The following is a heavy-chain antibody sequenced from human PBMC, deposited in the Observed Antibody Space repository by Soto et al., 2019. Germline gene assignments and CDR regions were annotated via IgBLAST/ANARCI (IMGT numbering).Heavy chain of an antibody. CDR3: ARDTSMVRGVIIDGRDFDY. CDR2: INPSGGST. D-gene: IGHD3-10*01. J-gene: IGHJ4*02. CDR1: GYTFTSYY. Sequence: QVQLVQSGAEVKKPGASVKVSCKASGYTFTSYYMHWVRQAPGQGLEWMGIINPSGGSTGYAQKFQGSATMTRDTSTSTVYMELSSLRSEDTAVYYCARDTSMVRGVIIDGRDFDYWGQRTLVTVSS. V-gene: IGHV1-46*03.